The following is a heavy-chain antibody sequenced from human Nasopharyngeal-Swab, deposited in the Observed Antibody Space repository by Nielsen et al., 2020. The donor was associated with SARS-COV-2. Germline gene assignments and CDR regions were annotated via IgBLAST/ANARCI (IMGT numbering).Heavy chain of an antibody. J-gene: IGHJ4*02. Sequence: SLKIYCTAPGFTFGDYAMRWFRQAPGTGLEWVGFIRSKAYGGTTEYAASVKGRFTISRDDSKRIAYLQMNSLKTEDTAVYYCTRKLYDFWSGYYTGAYDYWGQGTLVTASS. D-gene: IGHD3-3*01. CDR2: IRSKAYGGTT. CDR1: GFTFGDYA. CDR3: TRKLYDFWSGYYTGAYDY. V-gene: IGHV3-49*03.